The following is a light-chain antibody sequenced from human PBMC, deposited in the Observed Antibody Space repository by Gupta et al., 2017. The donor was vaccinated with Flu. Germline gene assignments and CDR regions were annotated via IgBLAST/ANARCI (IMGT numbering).Light chain of an antibody. J-gene: IGKJ1*01. CDR1: QSINTN. CDR3: QQYNNWPET. V-gene: IGKV3-15*01. Sequence: GERATLSCRAIQSINTNLAWYQQKPGQAPRLLIYGTSTRATGIPARFSGSGSGTEFTLTISSLQSEDFAVYSCQQYNNWPETFGQGTKVEIK. CDR2: GTS.